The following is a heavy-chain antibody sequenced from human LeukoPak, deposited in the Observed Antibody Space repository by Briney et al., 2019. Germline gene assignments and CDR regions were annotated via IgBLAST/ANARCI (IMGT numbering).Heavy chain of an antibody. CDR2: ISSSRSYT. D-gene: IGHD3-22*01. V-gene: IGHV3-11*05. Sequence: GGSLRLSCAASGFTFSDYYMSWIRQAPGKGLEWVSYISSSRSYTNYADSVKGRFTISRDNSKNTLYLQMNSLRAEDTAVYYCAKVPTYYYDSRGEYYFDYWGQGTLVTVSS. CDR3: AKVPTYYYDSRGEYYFDY. CDR1: GFTFSDYY. J-gene: IGHJ4*02.